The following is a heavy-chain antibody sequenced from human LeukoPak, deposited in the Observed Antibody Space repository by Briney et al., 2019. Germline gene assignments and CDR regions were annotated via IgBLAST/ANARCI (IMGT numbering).Heavy chain of an antibody. D-gene: IGHD4-17*01. V-gene: IGHV3-33*01. CDR2: IWYDGSNK. J-gene: IGHJ5*02. CDR1: GFTFSSYG. CDR3: ARDQGTTGLKWFDP. Sequence: GRSLRLSCAASGFTFSSYGMDWVRQAPGKGLEWVAVIWYDGSNKYYADSVKGRFTISRDNSKNTLYLQMNSLRAEDTAVYYCARDQGTTGLKWFDPWGQGTLVTVSS.